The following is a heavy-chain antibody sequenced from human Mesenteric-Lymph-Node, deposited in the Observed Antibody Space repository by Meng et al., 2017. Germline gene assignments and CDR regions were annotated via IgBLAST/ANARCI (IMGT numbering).Heavy chain of an antibody. CDR3: ARVSDDYDRTGYYNFDY. Sequence: QVRLVQSGAEVKKPGASMKVSFKASGHTFTNYGISWVRQAPGQGLEWMGWISAYNGNTNYAQKLQGRVTMTTDTSMSTAYMELRSLRSDDTAVYYCARVSDDYDRTGYYNFDYWGQGTLVTVSS. CDR2: ISAYNGNT. V-gene: IGHV1-18*01. CDR1: GHTFTNYG. J-gene: IGHJ4*02. D-gene: IGHD3-22*01.